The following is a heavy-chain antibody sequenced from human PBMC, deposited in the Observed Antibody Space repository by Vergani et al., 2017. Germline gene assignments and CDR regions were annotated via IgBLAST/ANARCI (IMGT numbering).Heavy chain of an antibody. D-gene: IGHD6-6*01. Sequence: QSQLVQSGDEVKKPGAPVKVSCQTSGYSFINQGISWVRQAPGQGLEWLGWVSPYTGNTKYGRKIQGRVTMTTDTPTRTAYMQLRRLTFDDTADYYCAREGSYDNIGRTNSPSSYYVIGVWGQGTKVTVAS. CDR1: GYSFINQG. J-gene: IGHJ6*02. V-gene: IGHV1-18*01. CDR2: VSPYTGNT. CDR3: AREGSYDNIGRTNSPSSYYVIGV.